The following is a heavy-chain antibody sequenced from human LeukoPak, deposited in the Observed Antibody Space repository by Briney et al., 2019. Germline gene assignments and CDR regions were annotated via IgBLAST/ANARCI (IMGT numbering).Heavy chain of an antibody. CDR3: ASRLYDSSGYYSGFGFGY. CDR2: ISGSGGSI. V-gene: IGHV3-23*01. CDR1: GFTFSSYA. D-gene: IGHD3-22*01. Sequence: GGSLRLSCAASGFTFSSYAMSWVRQTPGKGLEWVSAISGSGGSIYYADSVKGRFTISRDNAKNSLYLQMNSLRAEDTAVYYCASRLYDSSGYYSGFGFGYWGQGTLVTVSS. J-gene: IGHJ4*02.